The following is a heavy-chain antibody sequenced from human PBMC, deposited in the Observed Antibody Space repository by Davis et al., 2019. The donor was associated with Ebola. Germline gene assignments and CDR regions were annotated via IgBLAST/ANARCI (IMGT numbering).Heavy chain of an antibody. V-gene: IGHV3-30-3*01. CDR1: GFTFSTYA. D-gene: IGHD5-12*01. J-gene: IGHJ4*02. Sequence: GESLKISCAASGFTFSTYAMHWVRQAPGKGLEWVAVISYDGSNKYYADSVKCRFTISRDNSKNTLYLQMNSLRPEDTAVYYCARDRIVATPSFEYWGQGTLVTVSS. CDR2: ISYDGSNK. CDR3: ARDRIVATPSFEY.